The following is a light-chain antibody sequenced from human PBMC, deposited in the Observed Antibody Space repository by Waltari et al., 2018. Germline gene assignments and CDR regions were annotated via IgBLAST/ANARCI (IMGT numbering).Light chain of an antibody. V-gene: IGKV1-12*01. CDR3: QQANSPGT. CDR2: ATS. J-gene: IGKJ3*01. CDR1: QGISRW. Sequence: DIQLTQSPSSVSASVGGRVTITCRASQGISRWLAWYPQKPGKAPKLLIYATSSLQSGVPSRFSGSGSGTDFTLTISSLQPEDFATYYCQQANSPGTFGPGTKVDIK.